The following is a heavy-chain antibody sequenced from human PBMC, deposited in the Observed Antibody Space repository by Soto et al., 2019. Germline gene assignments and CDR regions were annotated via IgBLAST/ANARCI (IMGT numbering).Heavy chain of an antibody. Sequence: GGSISSYYWSWFRQSPGKRMEWIGYVHHSWGSSYNPSLQSRVAISLDTSKSQFSLKVTSVTATDTAVYYCARQGFGPLHGLVDVWGQGTTVTVSS. D-gene: IGHD3-10*01. V-gene: IGHV4-59*08. J-gene: IGHJ6*02. CDR2: VHHSWGS. CDR1: GGSISSYY. CDR3: ARQGFGPLHGLVDV.